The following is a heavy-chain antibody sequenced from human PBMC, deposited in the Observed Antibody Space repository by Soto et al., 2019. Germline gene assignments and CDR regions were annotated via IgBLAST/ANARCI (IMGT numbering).Heavy chain of an antibody. CDR2: ISYDGSNR. V-gene: IGHV3-30*18. CDR1: GFTFSRFG. CDR3: AKDLYGSQTYTYYCGMDV. D-gene: IGHD3-10*01. J-gene: IGHJ6*02. Sequence: GGALRLSSEASGFTFSRFGIHWVRQAPGKGLEWVAVISYDGSNRFYADSVKGRFTISRDNSKNTLYLQMNSLRPEDTAVYYCAKDLYGSQTYTYYCGMDVWGQG.